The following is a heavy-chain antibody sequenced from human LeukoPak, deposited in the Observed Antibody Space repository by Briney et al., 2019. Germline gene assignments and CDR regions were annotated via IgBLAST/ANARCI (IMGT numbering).Heavy chain of an antibody. CDR3: AEDTSYGGWGNAFDI. CDR1: GFPFSNSG. J-gene: IGHJ3*02. V-gene: IGHV3-30*02. D-gene: IGHD3-16*01. CDR2: LRYDASSK. Sequence: GGSLRLSCAASGFPFSNSGMHWVRQTPGKGLEWVAFLRYDASSKFYTDSVKGRFTISRDNSKNTVYLQMIGLRPEDAAVYYCAEDTSYGGWGNAFDIWGQGTMVTVSS.